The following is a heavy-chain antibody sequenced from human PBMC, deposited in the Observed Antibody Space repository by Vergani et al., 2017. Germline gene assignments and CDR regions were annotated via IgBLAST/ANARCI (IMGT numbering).Heavy chain of an antibody. V-gene: IGHV1-18*01. J-gene: IGHJ4*02. CDR2: ISAYNGNT. CDR1: GYTFTSYG. D-gene: IGHD6-13*01. Sequence: QVQLVQSGAEVKKPGASVKVSCKASGYTFTSYGISWVRPAPGQGLEGMGWISAYNGNTNYAQKLQGRVTMTTDTSTSTAYMELRSLRSDDTAVYYCARDHDMRKQQLVMIDYWGQGTLVTVSS. CDR3: ARDHDMRKQQLVMIDY.